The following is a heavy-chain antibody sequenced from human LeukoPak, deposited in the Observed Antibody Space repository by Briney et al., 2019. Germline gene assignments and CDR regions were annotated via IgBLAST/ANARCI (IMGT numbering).Heavy chain of an antibody. J-gene: IGHJ4*02. V-gene: IGHV3-33*06. CDR3: AKESSRDLDY. CDR1: GFTFGSYG. CDR2: IWYDGSNK. Sequence: GGSLRLSCAASGFTFGSYGMHWVRQAPGKGLEWVAVIWYDGSNKYYADSVKGRFTISRDNSKNTLYLQMNSLRAENTAVYYCAKESSRDLDYWGQGTLVTVSS.